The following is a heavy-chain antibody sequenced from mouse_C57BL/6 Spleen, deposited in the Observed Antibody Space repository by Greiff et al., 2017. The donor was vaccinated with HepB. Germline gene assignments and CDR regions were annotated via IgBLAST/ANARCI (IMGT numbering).Heavy chain of an antibody. J-gene: IGHJ4*01. CDR2: ISYDGSN. CDR3: ARDPATVVATDAMDY. D-gene: IGHD1-1*01. Sequence: EVKLQESGPGLVKPSQSLSLTCSVTGYSITSGYYWNWIRQFPGNKLEWMGYISYDGSNNYNPSLKNRISITRDTSKNQFFLKLNSVTTEDTATYYCARDPATVVATDAMDYWGQGTSVTVSS. CDR1: GYSITSGYY. V-gene: IGHV3-6*01.